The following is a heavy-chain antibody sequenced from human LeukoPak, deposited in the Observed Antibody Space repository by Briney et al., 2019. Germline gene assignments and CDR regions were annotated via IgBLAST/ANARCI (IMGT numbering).Heavy chain of an antibody. CDR3: ANFRDGYNSLFGAFDI. CDR1: GGSISSYY. Sequence: PSETLYLTWYDSGGSISSYYWSWIRQPPGKGPGLIGYTYYSGSTNYNPSLKSRVTISVDTSKNQFSLKLSSVTAADTAVYYCANFRDGYNSLFGAFDIWGQGTMVTVSS. J-gene: IGHJ3*02. D-gene: IGHD5-24*01. CDR2: TYYSGST. V-gene: IGHV4-59*01.